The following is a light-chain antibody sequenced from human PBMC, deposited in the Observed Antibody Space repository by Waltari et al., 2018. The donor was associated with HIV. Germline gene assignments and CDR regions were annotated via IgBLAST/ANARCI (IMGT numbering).Light chain of an antibody. CDR1: SSAIGPYTL. J-gene: IGLJ3*02. CDR3: CSYVGSNTLM. CDR2: EVT. V-gene: IGLV2-23*02. Sequence: QSALTQPASVSGSPGQSITISCTGTSSAIGPYTLVSWYPQRPGKAPKLLIYEVTRRPSGLSDRFSGSKSGNTASLTISGLQTEDEADYYCCSYVGSNTLMFGGGTSLTVL.